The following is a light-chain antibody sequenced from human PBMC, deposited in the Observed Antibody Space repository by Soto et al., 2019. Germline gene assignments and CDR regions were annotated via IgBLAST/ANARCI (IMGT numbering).Light chain of an antibody. Sequence: EIVMTQAPATLSVSPGERATLSCRASQRVSSNLAWYQQKPGPAPRLLIYGASTRATGIPARFSGSGSGTEFTLTISRLQSEEFAVYYCQQYNNWPPWTLDQGNKVEI. J-gene: IGKJ1*01. CDR2: GAS. CDR1: QRVSSN. CDR3: QQYNNWPPWT. V-gene: IGKV3-15*01.